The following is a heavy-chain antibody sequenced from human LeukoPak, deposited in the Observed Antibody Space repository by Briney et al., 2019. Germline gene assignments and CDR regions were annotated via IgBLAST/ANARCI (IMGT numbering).Heavy chain of an antibody. CDR2: ISGSGGST. V-gene: IGHV3-23*01. Sequence: GGSLRLSCAASGFTFSSYAMSWVRQAPGKGLEWVSAISGSGGSTYYVDSVKGRFTISRDNSKNTLYLQMNSLRAEDTAVYYCAKVGGSGSYYVPVFDYWGQGTLVTVSS. J-gene: IGHJ4*02. CDR3: AKVGGSGSYYVPVFDY. D-gene: IGHD3-10*01. CDR1: GFTFSSYA.